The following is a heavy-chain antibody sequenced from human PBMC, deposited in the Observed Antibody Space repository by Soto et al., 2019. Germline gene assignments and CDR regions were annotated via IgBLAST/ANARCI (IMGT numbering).Heavy chain of an antibody. V-gene: IGHV3-73*01. J-gene: IGHJ5*02. Sequence: PGGSLRLSCAASGFTFSGSAMHWVRQASGKGLEWVGRIRSKANSYATAYAASVKGRFTISRDDSKNTAYLQMNSLKTEDTAVYYCTRPPTVTTFSDWFDPWGQGTLVTVSS. D-gene: IGHD4-17*01. CDR3: TRPPTVTTFSDWFDP. CDR2: IRSKANSYAT. CDR1: GFTFSGSA.